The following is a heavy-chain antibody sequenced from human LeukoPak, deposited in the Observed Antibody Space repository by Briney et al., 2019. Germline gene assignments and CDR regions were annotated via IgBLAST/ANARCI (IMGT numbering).Heavy chain of an antibody. V-gene: IGHV3-30*03. CDR1: GFAFNTYV. CDR3: AREGYYGSGSPPSLYFDY. D-gene: IGHD3-10*01. CDR2: TSSDLNVK. Sequence: GGSLRLSCVASGFAFNTYVMSWVRQAPGKGLEWVAVTSSDLNVKLYADSVKGRFTISRDNSRSTLYLQMNSLRPEDTAIYYCAREGYYGSGSPPSLYFDYWGQGTLVTVSS. J-gene: IGHJ4*02.